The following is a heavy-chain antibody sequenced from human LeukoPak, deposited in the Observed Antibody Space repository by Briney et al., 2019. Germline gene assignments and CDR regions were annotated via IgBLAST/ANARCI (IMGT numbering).Heavy chain of an antibody. Sequence: PSETLSLTCTVSGGSISSYYWSWIRQPAGKGLEWIGRIYPSGSTNYNPSLKSRVTMSVDTSKNQFSLKLSSVTAADTAVYYCARGDCSSTSCYWVYYFDYWGQGTLVTVSS. V-gene: IGHV4-4*07. J-gene: IGHJ4*02. CDR1: GGSISSYY. CDR2: IYPSGST. CDR3: ARGDCSSTSCYWVYYFDY. D-gene: IGHD2-2*01.